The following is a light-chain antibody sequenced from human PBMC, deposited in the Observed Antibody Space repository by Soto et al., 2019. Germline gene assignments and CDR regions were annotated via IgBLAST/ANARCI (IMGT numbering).Light chain of an antibody. J-gene: IGLJ3*02. CDR2: NSN. CDR1: XXXVGDNA. CDR3: GAWDDSLKASV. Sequence: QSVLTQPPSASGTPGQTITISXSXXXXXVGDNALNWYQQLPGTAPKLVIYNSNQRPSGVPDRFSGSKSGTSGSLAISGLQSEDEADYYCGAWDDSLKASVFGGGTKVTVL. V-gene: IGLV1-44*01.